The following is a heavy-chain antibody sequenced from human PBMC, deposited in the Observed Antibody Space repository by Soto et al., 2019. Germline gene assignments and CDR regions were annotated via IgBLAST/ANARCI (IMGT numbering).Heavy chain of an antibody. CDR1: GGTFSSYA. V-gene: IGHV1-69*01. Sequence: QVQLVQSGAEVKKPGSSVKVSCKASGGTFSSYAISWVRQAPGQGLEWMGGIIPIFGTANYAQKFPGRVPITADESTSTAYMELSSLRSEDTAVYYCLRGYQPRTNRAGFDPWGQGTLVTVSS. CDR3: LRGYQPRTNRAGFDP. CDR2: IIPIFGTA. D-gene: IGHD3-16*02. J-gene: IGHJ5*02.